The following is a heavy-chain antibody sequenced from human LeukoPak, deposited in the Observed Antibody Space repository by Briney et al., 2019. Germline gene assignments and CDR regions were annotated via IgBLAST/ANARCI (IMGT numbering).Heavy chain of an antibody. J-gene: IGHJ3*02. CDR3: ARLFLEWSGDAFDI. CDR2: MNPNSGNT. CDR1: GYTFTSYD. D-gene: IGHD3-3*01. V-gene: IGHV1-8*03. Sequence: ASVKVSCKASGYTFTSYDVNWVRQATGQGLEWMGWMNPNSGNTGYAQKFQGRVTITRNTSISTAYMELSSLRSEDTAVYYCARLFLEWSGDAFDIWGQGTMVTVSS.